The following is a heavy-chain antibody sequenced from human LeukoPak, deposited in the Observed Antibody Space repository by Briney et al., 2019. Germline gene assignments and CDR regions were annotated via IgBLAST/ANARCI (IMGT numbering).Heavy chain of an antibody. CDR3: ARAPYDILTGYSLNWFDP. CDR1: GYTFTTYA. D-gene: IGHD3-9*01. J-gene: IGHJ5*02. Sequence: GASVKVSCKASGYTFTTYAMHWVRQAPGQRLEWMGWINGDNGNTKYSQKFQGRVTITRDTSAYTAHMNLRSLRSEDTAVYYCARAPYDILTGYSLNWFDPWGQGTLVTVSS. V-gene: IGHV1-3*01. CDR2: INGDNGNT.